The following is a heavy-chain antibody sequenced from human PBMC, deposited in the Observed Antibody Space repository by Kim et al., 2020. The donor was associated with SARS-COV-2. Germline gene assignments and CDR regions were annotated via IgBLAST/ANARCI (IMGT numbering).Heavy chain of an antibody. V-gene: IGHV3-33*01. J-gene: IGHJ4*02. CDR3: TSDPIAVAGKGADY. D-gene: IGHD6-19*01. CDR2: IWYDGSNK. CDR1: GFTFSSYG. Sequence: GGSLRLPCAASGFTFSSYGMHWVRQAPGKGLEWVAVIWYDGSNKYYADSVKDRFTISRDNSKNTLYLQMNSLRAEDTAVYYCTSDPIAVAGKGADYWGQGTLVTVSS.